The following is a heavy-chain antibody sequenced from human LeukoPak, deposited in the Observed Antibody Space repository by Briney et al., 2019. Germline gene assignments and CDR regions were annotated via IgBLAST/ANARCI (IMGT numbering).Heavy chain of an antibody. D-gene: IGHD1-26*01. V-gene: IGHV3-64*01. CDR3: ARGGGSSYYYYMDV. CDR2: ISSNGGST. CDR1: GFTFSSYA. Sequence: GSLRLSCAASGFTFSSYAMHWVRQAPGKGLEYVSAISSNGGSTYYANSVKGRFTISRDNSKNTLYLQMGSLRAEDMAVYYCARGGGSSYYYYMDVWGKGTTVTVSS. J-gene: IGHJ6*03.